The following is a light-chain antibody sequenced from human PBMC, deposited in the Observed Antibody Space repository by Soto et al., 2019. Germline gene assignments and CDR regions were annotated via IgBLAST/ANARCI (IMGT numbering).Light chain of an antibody. J-gene: IGKJ3*01. CDR3: QQRSNWPRFT. Sequence: EIVLTQSPATLSLSPGERATLSCRASQSVGNYLAWYQQKPGQAPRLLIYDSSSRATGVPARFSGSGSGTDFTLTISSLEPEDFAVYYCQQRSNWPRFTFGPGTKVDIK. CDR1: QSVGNY. CDR2: DSS. V-gene: IGKV3-11*01.